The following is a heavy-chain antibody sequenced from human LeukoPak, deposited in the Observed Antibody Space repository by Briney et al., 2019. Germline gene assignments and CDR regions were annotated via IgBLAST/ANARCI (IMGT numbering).Heavy chain of an antibody. CDR3: AREIGVLPSGGFDY. CDR1: GGSISSYY. V-gene: IGHV4-59*12. J-gene: IGHJ4*02. CDR2: IYYSGST. D-gene: IGHD1-14*01. Sequence: SETLSLTCTVSGGSISSYYWSWIRQPPGKGLEWIGYIYYSGSTNYNPSLKSRVTMSVDTSKNQFSLKLSSVTAADTAVYYCAREIGVLPSGGFDYWGQGTLVTVSS.